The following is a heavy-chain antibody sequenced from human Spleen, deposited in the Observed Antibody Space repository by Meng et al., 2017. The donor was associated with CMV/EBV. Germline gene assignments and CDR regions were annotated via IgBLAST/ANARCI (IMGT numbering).Heavy chain of an antibody. V-gene: IGHV3-48*03. CDR3: ARDEEKFQLPNYYGLDV. Sequence: GGSLRLSCTASGFTFSSYEMNWVRQAPGKGLEWISYISSSGNTVYYTDSVEGRFTVSRDNAKNSLYLQMNSLRAEDTAMYYCARDEEKFQLPNYYGLDVWGQGTTVTVSS. D-gene: IGHD2-2*01. J-gene: IGHJ6*02. CDR2: ISSSGNTV. CDR1: GFTFSSYE.